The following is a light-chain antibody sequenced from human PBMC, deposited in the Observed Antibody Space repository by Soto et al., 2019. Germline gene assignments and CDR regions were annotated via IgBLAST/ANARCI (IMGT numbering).Light chain of an antibody. CDR2: AAS. J-gene: IGKJ1*01. Sequence: AIRMTQSPSSLSASTGDRVTITCRASQDITSYLAWYQQKPGKAPKLLIYAASTLQSGVPSRFSGSGSSTDFTLTISCLQSEDFATYYCQQYYSYPRTFGQGTKVDIK. CDR1: QDITSY. CDR3: QQYYSYPRT. V-gene: IGKV1-8*01.